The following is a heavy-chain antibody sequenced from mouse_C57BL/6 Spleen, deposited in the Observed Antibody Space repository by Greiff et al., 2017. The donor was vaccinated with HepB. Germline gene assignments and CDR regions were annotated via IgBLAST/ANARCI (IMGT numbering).Heavy chain of an antibody. D-gene: IGHD2-1*01. Sequence: EVKLMESGGDLVKPGGSLKLSCAASGFTFSSYGMSWVRQTPDKRLEWVATISSGGSYTYYPDSVKGRFTISRDNAKNTLYLQMSSLKSEDTAMYYCARPSYGNYYFDYWGQGTTLTVSS. CDR3: ARPSYGNYYFDY. J-gene: IGHJ2*01. CDR2: ISSGGSYT. CDR1: GFTFSSYG. V-gene: IGHV5-6*01.